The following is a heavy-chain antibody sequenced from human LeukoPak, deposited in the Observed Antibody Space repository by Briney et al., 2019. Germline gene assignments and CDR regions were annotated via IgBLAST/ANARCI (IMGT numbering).Heavy chain of an antibody. J-gene: IGHJ6*02. CDR2: IYHSGST. Sequence: SGTLSLTCAVSGGSISSSNWWSWVRQPPGKGLGWIGEIYHSGSTNYNPSLKSRVTISVDKSKNQFSLKLSSVTAADTAVYYCARVTVVPAATSDYYYYGMDVWGQGTTVTVSS. D-gene: IGHD2-2*01. CDR3: ARVTVVPAATSDYYYYGMDV. CDR1: GGSISSSNW. V-gene: IGHV4-4*02.